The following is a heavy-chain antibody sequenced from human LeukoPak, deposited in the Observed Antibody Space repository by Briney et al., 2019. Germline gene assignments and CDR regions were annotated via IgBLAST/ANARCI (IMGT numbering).Heavy chain of an antibody. V-gene: IGHV3-30-3*01. CDR2: ISYDGSNK. Sequence: GGSLRLSCAASGYTFSSYAMHWVRQAPGKGLEWVAVISYDGSNKYYADSVKGRFTISRDDSKNTLYLQMNSLRAEDTAVYYCARGVGYYDSSGTIDYWGQGTLVTVSS. J-gene: IGHJ4*02. CDR3: ARGVGYYDSSGTIDY. D-gene: IGHD3-22*01. CDR1: GYTFSSYA.